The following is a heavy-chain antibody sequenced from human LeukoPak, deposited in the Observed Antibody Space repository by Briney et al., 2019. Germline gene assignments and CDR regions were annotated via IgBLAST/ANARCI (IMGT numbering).Heavy chain of an antibody. Sequence: SETLSLTCTVSGGSIGSSSYYWGWIRQPPGKGLEWIGSIYCSGSTYYNPSLKSRVTISVDTSKNQFSLKLSSVTAADTAVYYCARDSEHTVTRGYYMDVWGKGTTVTISS. CDR3: ARDSEHTVTRGYYMDV. V-gene: IGHV4-39*07. D-gene: IGHD4-11*01. CDR2: IYCSGST. J-gene: IGHJ6*03. CDR1: GGSIGSSSYY.